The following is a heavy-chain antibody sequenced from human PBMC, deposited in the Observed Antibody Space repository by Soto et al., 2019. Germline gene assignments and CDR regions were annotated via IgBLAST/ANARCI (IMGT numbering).Heavy chain of an antibody. D-gene: IGHD1-26*01. V-gene: IGHV3-23*01. J-gene: IGHJ4*02. CDR1: GFTFSSYA. CDR3: AKRAWGYFYFDY. CDR2: ISGSGGST. Sequence: EVQLLESGGGLVQPGGSLRLSCAASGFTFSSYAMSWVRQAPGKGLEWVSVISGSGGSTYYADSVKGRFAISRDNSKNTLYLQMNSLRAEDTAVYYCAKRAWGYFYFDYWGQGTLVTVSS.